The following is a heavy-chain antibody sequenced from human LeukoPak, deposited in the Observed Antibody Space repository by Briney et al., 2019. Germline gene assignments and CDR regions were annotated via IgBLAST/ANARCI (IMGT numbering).Heavy chain of an antibody. V-gene: IGHV3-9*01. CDR3: AKDNRRHYTSGPNPDSLH. D-gene: IGHD6-19*01. CDR1: GFTFSSFW. J-gene: IGHJ4*02. Sequence: GGSLRLSCAASGFTFSSFWMHWVRQAPGKGLEWVSGISWNSGSIDYADSVKGRFTISRDNAKNSLYLQMNSLRVEDTAFYYCAKDNRRHYTSGPNPDSLHWGQGALVTVSS. CDR2: ISWNSGSI.